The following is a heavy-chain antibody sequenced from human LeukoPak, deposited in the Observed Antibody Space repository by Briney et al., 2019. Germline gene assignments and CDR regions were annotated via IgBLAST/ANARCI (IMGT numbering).Heavy chain of an antibody. CDR2: IYTSGST. Sequence: SETLSLTCTVSGGSISSYYWSWIRQPAGKGQEWIGRIYTSGSTNYNPSLKSRVTMSVDTSKNQFSLKLSSVTAADTAVYYCARDRGAHLYYYYYMDVWGKGTTVTVSS. V-gene: IGHV4-4*07. CDR1: GGSISSYY. J-gene: IGHJ6*03. D-gene: IGHD3-10*01. CDR3: ARDRGAHLYYYYYMDV.